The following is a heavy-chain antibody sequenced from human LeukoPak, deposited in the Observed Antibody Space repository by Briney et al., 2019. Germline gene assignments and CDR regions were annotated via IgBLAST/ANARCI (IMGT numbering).Heavy chain of an antibody. CDR3: ARCIDTEGYYYYYYMDD. D-gene: IGHD1-26*01. Sequence: ASVKVSCKASGYTFTSYAMHWVRQAPGQRLEWMGWINAGNGNTKYSQKFQGRVTITRDTSASTAYMELSSLRSEDTAVYYCARCIDTEGYYYYYYMDDWGKGTTVTVSS. V-gene: IGHV1-3*01. CDR2: INAGNGNT. J-gene: IGHJ6*03. CDR1: GYTFTSYA.